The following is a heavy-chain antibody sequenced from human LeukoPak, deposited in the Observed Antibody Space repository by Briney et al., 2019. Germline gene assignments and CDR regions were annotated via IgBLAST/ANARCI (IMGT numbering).Heavy chain of an antibody. V-gene: IGHV1-3*01. CDR1: GYTFTSYA. CDR2: INAGNGNT. CDR3: ASPLMIAAAGIYYFDY. J-gene: IGHJ4*02. D-gene: IGHD6-13*01. Sequence: ASVKVSCKASGYTFTSYAMHWVRQSPGQRLEWMGGINAGNGNTKYSQKFQGRVTITRDTSASTAYMELSSLRSEDTAVYYCASPLMIAAAGIYYFDYWGQGTLVTVSS.